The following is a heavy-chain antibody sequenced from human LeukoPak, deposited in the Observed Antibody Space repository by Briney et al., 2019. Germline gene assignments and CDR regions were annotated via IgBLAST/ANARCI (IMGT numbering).Heavy chain of an antibody. V-gene: IGHV4-4*07. D-gene: IGHD2-15*01. J-gene: IGHJ6*03. Sequence: SETLSLTCTVSGGSISSYYWSWIRQPAGKGLEWIGRIYTSGSITYNPSLKSRVSMSVDTSKNQFSLKPSSVTAADTAVYYCAKPLGYCSGGSCSKYYYYYYYMDVWGKGTTVTVSS. CDR3: AKPLGYCSGGSCSKYYYYYYYMDV. CDR1: GGSISSYY. CDR2: IYTSGSI.